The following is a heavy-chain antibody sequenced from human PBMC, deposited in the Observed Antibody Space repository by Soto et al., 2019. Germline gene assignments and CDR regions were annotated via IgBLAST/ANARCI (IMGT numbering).Heavy chain of an antibody. J-gene: IGHJ5*02. CDR3: ARRYGIGGFRPPVIVVVPAASRNWFDP. Sequence: QLQLQESGPGLVKPSETLSLTCTVSGGSISSSSYYWGWIRQPPGKGLEWIGSIYYSGSTYYNPSLKSRVTTSADTSKNPFSLKLSSVTAADTAVYYCARRYGIGGFRPPVIVVVPAASRNWFDPWGQGTLVTVSS. D-gene: IGHD2-2*01. CDR1: GGSISSSSYY. V-gene: IGHV4-39*01. CDR2: IYYSGST.